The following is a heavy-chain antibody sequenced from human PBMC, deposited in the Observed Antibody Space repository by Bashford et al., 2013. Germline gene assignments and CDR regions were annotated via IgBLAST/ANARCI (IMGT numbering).Heavy chain of an antibody. CDR1: GGSFSGLL. D-gene: IGHD5-12*01. Sequence: SETLSLTCAVYGGSFSGLLLGPGSASPQGRGWSGIGEINHRGKHQLQPSLKSRVTISVDTSENQFSLKLTSVTAADTAVYYCARGLRGYPVYYHYGMGRLGPRDPRSPVSS. J-gene: IGHJ6*02. CDR2: INHRGKH. V-gene: IGHV4-34*01. CDR3: ARGLRGYPVYYHYGMGR.